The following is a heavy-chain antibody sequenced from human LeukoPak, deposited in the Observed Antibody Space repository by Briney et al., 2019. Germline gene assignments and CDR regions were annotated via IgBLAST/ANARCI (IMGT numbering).Heavy chain of an antibody. CDR3: ARGRYYGMDV. CDR1: GFTFDDYA. V-gene: IGHV3-9*01. Sequence: GGSLRLSCAASGFTFDDYAMHWVRQAPGKGLEWVSGISWNSGNTAYVDSVKGRFTISRDNAKNSLYLQMNSLRAEDTAVYYCARGRYYGMDVWGQGTTVTVSS. J-gene: IGHJ6*02. D-gene: IGHD3-10*01. CDR2: ISWNSGNT.